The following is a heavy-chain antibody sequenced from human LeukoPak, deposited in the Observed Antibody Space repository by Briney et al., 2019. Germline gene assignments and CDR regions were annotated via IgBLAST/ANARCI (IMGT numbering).Heavy chain of an antibody. CDR3: ARIRAMVRGSHDAFDI. CDR1: GGSISSGSYY. V-gene: IGHV4-61*02. D-gene: IGHD3-10*01. Sequence: SETLSLTCTVSGGSISSGSYYWSWIRQPAGKGLEWIGRIYTSGSTNYNPSLKSRVTISVDTSKNQFSLKLSSVTAADTAVYYCARIRAMVRGSHDAFDIWGQGTMVTVSS. CDR2: IYTSGST. J-gene: IGHJ3*02.